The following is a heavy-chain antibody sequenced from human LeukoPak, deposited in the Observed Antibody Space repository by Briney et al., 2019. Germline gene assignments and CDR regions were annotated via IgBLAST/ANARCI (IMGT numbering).Heavy chain of an antibody. Sequence: PSETLSLTCAVYGGSFSGYYWSWIRQPPGKGLEWIGEINHSGITNYNPSLKSRVTISVDTSKNQFSLKLSSVTAADTAVYYCARGAPYSSSWYLDPWGQGTLVTVSS. V-gene: IGHV4-34*01. CDR1: GGSFSGYY. CDR3: ARGAPYSSSWYLDP. D-gene: IGHD6-13*01. J-gene: IGHJ5*02. CDR2: INHSGIT.